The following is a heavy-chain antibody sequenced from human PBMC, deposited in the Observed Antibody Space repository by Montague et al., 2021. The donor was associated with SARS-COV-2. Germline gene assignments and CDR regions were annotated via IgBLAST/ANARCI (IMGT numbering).Heavy chain of an antibody. CDR1: GDSVSSTSAS. V-gene: IGHV6-1*01. CDR3: ASAFYGDHWAFDV. Sequence: CAISGDSVSSTSASWNWIRQSPSRGLEWLGRTYYRSWWRSQYPGSLESRITISGDTSKHQFSPQLNSVTPEDTAVYYCASAFYGDHWAFDVWGQGTMVTVSS. D-gene: IGHD3-3*02. CDR2: TYYRSWWRS. J-gene: IGHJ3*01.